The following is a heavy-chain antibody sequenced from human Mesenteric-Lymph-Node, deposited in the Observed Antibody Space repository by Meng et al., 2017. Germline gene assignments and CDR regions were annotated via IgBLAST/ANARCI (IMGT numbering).Heavy chain of an antibody. CDR1: GSTFTVYY. D-gene: IGHD4-11*01. CDR2: INPHTGGI. J-gene: IGHJ4*02. V-gene: IGHV1-2*06. CDR3: AKIGSNHQFDL. Sequence: QVQLVQAGAEVQKPGAAVKVSCKASGSTFTVYYMHWVRQAPGQGLEWMGRINPHTGGINYAQEFQGRVAMTRDTSISTAYMELSRLRTDDAAVYYCAKIGSNHQFDLWGQGTLVTVSS.